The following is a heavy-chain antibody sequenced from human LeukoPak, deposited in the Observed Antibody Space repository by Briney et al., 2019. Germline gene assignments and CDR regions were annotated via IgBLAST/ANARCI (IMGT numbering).Heavy chain of an antibody. CDR1: GFSFSSYA. D-gene: IGHD2-2*01. CDR3: GRAAAPVDY. Sequence: PGGSLRLSCAASGFSFSSYAMHWVRQAPGKGLEGVAVISYDGSNKYYADSVKGRFTISRDNSKNTLYLQMNSLRADVTAVYCCGRAAAPVDYWGQGTLVTVSS. V-gene: IGHV3-30-3*01. CDR2: ISYDGSNK. J-gene: IGHJ4*02.